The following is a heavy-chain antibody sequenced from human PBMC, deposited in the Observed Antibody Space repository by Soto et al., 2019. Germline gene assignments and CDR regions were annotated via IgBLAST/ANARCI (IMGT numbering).Heavy chain of an antibody. CDR3: AEAYSSRWYDAFDI. CDR2: IWYDGSNK. Sequence: PGGSLRLSCAASGFTFSSYGMHWVRQAPGKGLEWVAVIWYDGSNKYYADSVKGRFTISRDNSKNTLYLQMNSLRAEDTAVYYCAEAYSSRWYDAFDIWGQGTIVTVSS. CDR1: GFTFSSYG. D-gene: IGHD6-19*01. J-gene: IGHJ3*02. V-gene: IGHV3-33*06.